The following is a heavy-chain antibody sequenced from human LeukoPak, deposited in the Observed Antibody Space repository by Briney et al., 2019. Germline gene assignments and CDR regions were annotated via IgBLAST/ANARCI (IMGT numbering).Heavy chain of an antibody. J-gene: IGHJ6*03. CDR2: IYYSGST. CDR3: ARGGDVDYYYMDV. Sequence: SETLSLTCTVSGGSISSYYWSWIRQPPGKGLERIGYIYYSGSTNYNPSLKSRVTISVDTSKNQFSLKLSSVTAADTAVYYCARGGDVDYYYMDVWGKGTTVTVSS. V-gene: IGHV4-59*01. CDR1: GGSISSYY. D-gene: IGHD5-12*01.